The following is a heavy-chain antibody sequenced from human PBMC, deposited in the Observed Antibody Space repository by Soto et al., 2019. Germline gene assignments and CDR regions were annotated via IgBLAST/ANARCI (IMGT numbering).Heavy chain of an antibody. J-gene: IGHJ4*02. Sequence: SETLALACAVSGGSIWSYYWSLIRQPPGKGLEWIGYIYYSGSTNYNPSLKSRVTISVDTSKNQFSLKLSSVTAADTAVYDCAREWIATTGSDYWGQRTRVTVSS. D-gene: IGHD1-1*01. V-gene: IGHV4-59*01. CDR2: IYYSGST. CDR3: AREWIATTGSDY. CDR1: GGSIWSYY.